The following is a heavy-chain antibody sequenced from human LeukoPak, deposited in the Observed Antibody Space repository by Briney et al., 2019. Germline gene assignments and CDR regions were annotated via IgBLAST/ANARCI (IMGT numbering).Heavy chain of an antibody. J-gene: IGHJ4*02. V-gene: IGHV3-53*01. CDR2: IYSGGST. CDR1: GFTVSSNY. D-gene: IGHD5-24*01. Sequence: GGCLRLSCAASGFTVSSNYMSWVRQAQGKGLEWVSVIYSGGSTYYADSVKGRFTISRDNSKNTVYLQMDSLRAEDTAVYYCARGDGYNYWDYWGQGTLGTVSS. CDR3: ARGDGYNYWDY.